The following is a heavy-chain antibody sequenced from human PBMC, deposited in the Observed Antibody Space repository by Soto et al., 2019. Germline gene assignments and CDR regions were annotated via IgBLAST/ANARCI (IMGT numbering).Heavy chain of an antibody. J-gene: IGHJ5*02. CDR1: GGSISSSSYY. D-gene: IGHD6-19*01. V-gene: IGHV4-39*01. CDR3: ASSEWLANNWFDP. Sequence: QLQLQESGPGLVKPSETLSLTCTVSGGSISSSSYYWGWIRQPPGKWLEWIGSIYYSGSTYYNPSLKSRVTIYVDTSKNQFSLELSSVTSADTAVYYCASSEWLANNWFDPWGQGTLVTVSS. CDR2: IYYSGST.